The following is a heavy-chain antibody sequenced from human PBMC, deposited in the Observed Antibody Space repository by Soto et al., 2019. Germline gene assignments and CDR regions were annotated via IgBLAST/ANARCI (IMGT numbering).Heavy chain of an antibody. CDR3: ARNMIGRGYFDY. Sequence: ASVKVSCKASGYTFTGYAMHWVRQAPGQRLEWMGWINAGNGNTKYSQKFQGRVTLIRDTSASTAYMELSSLGSEDTAVYYCARNMIGRGYFDYWGQGTLVTVSS. CDR1: GYTFTGYA. J-gene: IGHJ4*02. V-gene: IGHV1-3*01. D-gene: IGHD3-16*01. CDR2: INAGNGNT.